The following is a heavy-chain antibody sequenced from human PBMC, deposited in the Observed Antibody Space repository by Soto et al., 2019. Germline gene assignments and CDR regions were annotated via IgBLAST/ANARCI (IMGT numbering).Heavy chain of an antibody. Sequence: PGGSLRLSCAASGFTFSSYAMSWVRQAPGKGLEWVSAISGSGGSTYYADSVKGRFTISRDNSKNTLYLQMNSLRAEDTAVYYCAKKEGHYYYYYMDVWGKGTPVTVSS. V-gene: IGHV3-23*01. CDR1: GFTFSSYA. CDR3: AKKEGHYYYYYMDV. J-gene: IGHJ6*03. CDR2: ISGSGGST.